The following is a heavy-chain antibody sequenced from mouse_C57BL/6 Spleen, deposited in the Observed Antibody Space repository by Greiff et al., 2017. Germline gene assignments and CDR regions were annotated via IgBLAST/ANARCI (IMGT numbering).Heavy chain of an antibody. D-gene: IGHD2-2*01. CDR2: IYPRSGNT. Sequence: QVQLQQSGAELARPGASVKLSCKASGYTFTSYGISWVKQRTGQGLEWIGEIYPRSGNTYYNEKFKGKATLTADKSSSKAYMELRSLTSEDSAVYFCARNPTIYGYDGDSFDYWGQGTTLTVSS. J-gene: IGHJ2*01. V-gene: IGHV1-81*01. CDR3: ARNPTIYGYDGDSFDY. CDR1: GYTFTSYG.